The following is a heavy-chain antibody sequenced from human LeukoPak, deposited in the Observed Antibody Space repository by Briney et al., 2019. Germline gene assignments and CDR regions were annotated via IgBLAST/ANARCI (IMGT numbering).Heavy chain of an antibody. V-gene: IGHV4-39*07. J-gene: IGHJ3*02. CDR3: AREPSSGNDAFDI. Sequence: SETLSLTCTVSGGSISSSSYYWGWIRQPPGKGLEWIGSIYYSGSTYYNPSLKSRVTISLDTSKSQFSLKLNSVTAADTAVYYCAREPSSGNDAFDIWGQGTMVTVSS. CDR1: GGSISSSSYY. CDR2: IYYSGST. D-gene: IGHD4-23*01.